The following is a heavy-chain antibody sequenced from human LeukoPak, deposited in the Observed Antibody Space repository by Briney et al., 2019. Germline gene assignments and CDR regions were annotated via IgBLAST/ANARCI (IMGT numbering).Heavy chain of an antibody. CDR3: ARDGSLDV. CDR2: INPNSGGT. D-gene: IGHD6-13*01. J-gene: IGHJ6*02. CDR1: GYIFTDYY. Sequence: ASVKVSCKASGYIFTDYYMHWVRQAPGQELGWMGRINPNSGGTNYAQKLQGRVTMTRDTSISTTYMELSRLRFDDTAVYYCARDGSLDVWGQGTTVTVSS. V-gene: IGHV1-2*06.